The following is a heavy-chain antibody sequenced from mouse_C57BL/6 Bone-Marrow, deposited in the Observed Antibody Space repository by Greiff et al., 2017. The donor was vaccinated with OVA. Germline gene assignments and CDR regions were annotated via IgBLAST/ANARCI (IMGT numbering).Heavy chain of an antibody. CDR3: ARRTIVATANYFDY. CDR1: GYTFTDYT. D-gene: IGHD2-5*01. Sequence: VHLVESDAELVKPGASVKISCKVSGYTFTDYTIHWVKQRPEQGLEWIGYIYPRDGSTKYNEKFKGKATLTADKSSSTAYMQLNSLTSEDSAVYFCARRTIVATANYFDYWGQGTTLTVSS. J-gene: IGHJ2*01. CDR2: IYPRDGST. V-gene: IGHV1-78*01.